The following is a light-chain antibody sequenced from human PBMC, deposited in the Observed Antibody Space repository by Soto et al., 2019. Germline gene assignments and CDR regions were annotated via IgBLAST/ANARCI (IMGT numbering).Light chain of an antibody. J-gene: IGLJ1*01. V-gene: IGLV2-14*01. CDR2: EVG. CDR3: SSYTSSNTYV. Sequence: QSVLTQPASVFGSPGQSITISCTGTSSYVGGHIYVSWYQHHPGRAPKLMIYEVGNRPSGVSNRFSGSKSGNTASLTISGLQPEDEADYYCSSYTSSNTYVFGTGTKLTVL. CDR1: SSYVGGHIY.